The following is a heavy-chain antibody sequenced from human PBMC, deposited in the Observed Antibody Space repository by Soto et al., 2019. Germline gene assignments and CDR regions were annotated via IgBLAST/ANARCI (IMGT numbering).Heavy chain of an antibody. CDR3: GLGELSSGKFDY. V-gene: IGHV3-53*01. Sequence: EVQLVESGGGLVQPGRSLRLSCAASGFTVSSNYMSWVRQAPGKGLEWVSVIYSGGSTYYADSVKGRFTISRDNSKNTLYLQMNSLRAEDTAVYYCGLGELSSGKFDYWGQGTLVTVSS. J-gene: IGHJ4*02. CDR1: GFTVSSNY. CDR2: IYSGGST. D-gene: IGHD3-16*02.